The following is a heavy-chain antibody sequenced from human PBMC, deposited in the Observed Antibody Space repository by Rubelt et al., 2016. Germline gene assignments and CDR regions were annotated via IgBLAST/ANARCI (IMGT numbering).Heavy chain of an antibody. CDR3: ARILLPDYYDSSGGMDV. CDR1: GFSLSTSGMC. J-gene: IGHJ6*02. Sequence: QVTLRESGPALVKPTQTLTLTCTFSGFSLSTSGMCVRWIRQPPGKALEWLARIDWDDDKYYSTSLKTRLIISKDTPKTQVVLTMTNMDPVDTGTYYCARILLPDYYDSSGGMDVWGQGTTVTVSS. CDR2: IDWDDDK. V-gene: IGHV2-70*15. D-gene: IGHD3-22*01.